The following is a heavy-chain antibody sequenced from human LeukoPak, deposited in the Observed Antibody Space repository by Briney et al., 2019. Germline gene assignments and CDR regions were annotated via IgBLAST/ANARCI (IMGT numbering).Heavy chain of an antibody. V-gene: IGHV4-34*01. D-gene: IGHD3-10*01. CDR3: ARLILRVTMVRGVIIRASWFDY. CDR2: INHGGST. CDR1: GGSFSGDF. J-gene: IGHJ4*02. Sequence: SETLSLTCAVYGGSFSGDFWSWLRQSPGKGLEWIGEINHGGSTTYNPSLQSRVTMSVDTSTNQISLKMTSVTAADTAVYYCARLILRVTMVRGVIIRASWFDYWGQGTLVTVSS.